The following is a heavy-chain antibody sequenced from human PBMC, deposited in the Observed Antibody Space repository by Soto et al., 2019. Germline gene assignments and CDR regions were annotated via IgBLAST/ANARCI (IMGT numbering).Heavy chain of an antibody. J-gene: IGHJ4*02. D-gene: IGHD3-3*01. CDR2: IDYDGTTT. CDR1: GFSFDSYW. V-gene: IGHV3-74*01. CDR3: AKGRYDFWSPYYLDS. Sequence: QLVEAGGGLVQPGGTLSLSCTVSGFSFDSYWMHWVRQAPGKGPVWVSRIDYDGTTTNYADFAKGRFNISRDNAKNTLYLQMDSLRDEDTALYYCAKGRYDFWSPYYLDSWGQGTLVTVSS.